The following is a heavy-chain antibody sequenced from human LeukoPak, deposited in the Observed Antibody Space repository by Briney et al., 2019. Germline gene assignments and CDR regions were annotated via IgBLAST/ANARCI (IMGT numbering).Heavy chain of an antibody. CDR2: VNGSGDST. V-gene: IGHV3-23*01. CDR3: ARDPTGTTDY. J-gene: IGHJ4*02. Sequence: GGSLRLSCAASGFTFSGYAMSWVRQAPGKGLEWVSTVNGSGDSTYYADSVKGRFTISRDNSKKTLYLRMNSLRDEDTAVYYCARDPTGTTDYWGQGTLVTVSS. CDR1: GFTFSGYA. D-gene: IGHD1-7*01.